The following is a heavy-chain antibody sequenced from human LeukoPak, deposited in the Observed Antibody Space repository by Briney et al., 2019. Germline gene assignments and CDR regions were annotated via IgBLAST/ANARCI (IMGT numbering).Heavy chain of an antibody. CDR3: AKDLRQWLQTDDAFDI. V-gene: IGHV3-30*18. CDR1: GFTFSSYE. Sequence: PGGSLRLSCVASGFTFSSYEFNWVRQAPGKGLEWVAVISDGGSLKKYADSVKGRFTISRDTSKNTVYLQMNRLRAEDTAVYYCAKDLRQWLQTDDAFDIWGQGTMVTVSS. J-gene: IGHJ3*02. CDR2: ISDGGSLK. D-gene: IGHD5-18*01.